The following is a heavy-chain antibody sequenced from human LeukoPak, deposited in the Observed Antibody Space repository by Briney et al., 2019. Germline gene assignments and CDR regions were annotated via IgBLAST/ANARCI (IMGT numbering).Heavy chain of an antibody. Sequence: GGSLRLSCAASGFTFSSYEMNWVRQAPGKGLDWVSYISSSGNTIYYADSVKGRFTISRDNAKNSLYLQMNSLRAEDTAVYYCAELGITMIGGGWGKGTTVTISS. CDR2: ISSSGNTI. J-gene: IGHJ6*04. CDR3: AELGITMIGGG. CDR1: GFTFSSYE. V-gene: IGHV3-48*03. D-gene: IGHD3-10*02.